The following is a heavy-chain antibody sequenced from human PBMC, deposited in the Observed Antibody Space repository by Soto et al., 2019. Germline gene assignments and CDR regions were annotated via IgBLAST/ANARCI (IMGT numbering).Heavy chain of an antibody. CDR2: VYHTGTT. J-gene: IGHJ6*02. Sequence: QVQLQESGPGLVRPSGTLSLTCAVSGDSISGSRWWSWVRQSPGKGLDWIGEVYHTGTTRYNPSLKIRVAISVDTSSNHFSLNQNSLSAADTAMCYCAGSGYYSLDVWGQGTTVTVSS. V-gene: IGHV4-4*02. CDR1: GDSISGSRW. D-gene: IGHD6-25*01. CDR3: AGSGYYSLDV.